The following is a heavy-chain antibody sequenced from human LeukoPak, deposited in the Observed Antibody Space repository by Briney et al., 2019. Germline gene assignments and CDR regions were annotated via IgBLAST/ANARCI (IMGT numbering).Heavy chain of an antibody. CDR2: ISAYNGNT. J-gene: IGHJ4*02. Sequence: GASVKVSCKASGYTFTSYGISWVRQTPGQGLEWMGWISAYNGNTNYAQKLQGRVTMTTDTSTSTAYMELSRLRSDDTAVYYCARLAQYRPDDYWGQGTLVTVSS. V-gene: IGHV1-18*01. CDR3: ARLAQYRPDDY. CDR1: GYTFTSYG. D-gene: IGHD2-2*01.